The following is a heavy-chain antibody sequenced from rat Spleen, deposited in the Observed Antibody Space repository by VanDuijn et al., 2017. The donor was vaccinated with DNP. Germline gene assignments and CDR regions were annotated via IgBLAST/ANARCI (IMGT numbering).Heavy chain of an antibody. Sequence: EVQLVESGGGLVQPGRSLKLSCAASGFIFSNYYMAWVRQAPAKGLEWVASISTGIGRTYYRDSVKGRFTISRDNAKITLYLQMNSLRSEDTATYYCTRGAGSPYLSFDFWGPGTVVTVSS. J-gene: IGHJ1*01. D-gene: IGHD5-1*01. CDR2: ISTGIGRT. CDR1: GFIFSNYY. V-gene: IGHV5-27*01. CDR3: TRGAGSPYLSFDF.